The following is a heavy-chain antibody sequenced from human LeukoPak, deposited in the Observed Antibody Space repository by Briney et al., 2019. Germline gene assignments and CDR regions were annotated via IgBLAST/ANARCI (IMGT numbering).Heavy chain of an antibody. V-gene: IGHV4-59*08. J-gene: IGHJ4*02. CDR3: ARIEPYYYVFVY. CDR1: GGSISSYY. CDR2: IYYSGST. Sequence: SETLSLTCTVSGGSISSYYWSWIRQPPGKGLEWIGYIYYSGSTNYNPSLKSRVTISVDTSKNQFSLKLSSVTAADTAVYYCARIEPYYYVFVYWGQGTLVTVSS. D-gene: IGHD3-10*02.